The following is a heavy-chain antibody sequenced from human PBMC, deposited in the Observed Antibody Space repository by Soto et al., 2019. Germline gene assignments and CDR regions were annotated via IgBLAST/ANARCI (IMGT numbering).Heavy chain of an antibody. CDR1: GFTFSSYA. Sequence: GGSLRLSCAASGFTFSSYAMHWVRQAPGKGLEWVAVISYDGSNKYYADSVKGRFTISRDNSKNTLYLQMNSLRAEDTAVYYCARDFSIAAAPFDPWGQGTLVTVSS. J-gene: IGHJ5*02. CDR3: ARDFSIAAAPFDP. V-gene: IGHV3-30-3*01. CDR2: ISYDGSNK. D-gene: IGHD6-13*01.